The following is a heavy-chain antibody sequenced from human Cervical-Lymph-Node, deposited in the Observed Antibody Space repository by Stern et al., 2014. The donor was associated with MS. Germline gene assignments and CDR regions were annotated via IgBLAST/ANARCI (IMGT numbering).Heavy chain of an antibody. V-gene: IGHV4-59*01. CDR1: GGSISTYY. CDR3: ARDDGYSGYDS. D-gene: IGHD5-12*01. CDR2: IYYSGNT. Sequence: QVQLQESGPGLVKPSETLSLTCLISGGSISTYYWSLVRQPPGKGLEWIGYIYYSGNTNYNPSLKSRVAMSVDTSKTQFSRKLGPVTAADTAVYYCARDDGYSGYDSWGQGTLVTVSS. J-gene: IGHJ4*02.